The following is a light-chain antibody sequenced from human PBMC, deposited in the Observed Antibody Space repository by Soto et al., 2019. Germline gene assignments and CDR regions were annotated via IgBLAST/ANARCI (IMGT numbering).Light chain of an antibody. J-gene: IGKJ1*01. CDR1: QSISSW. V-gene: IGKV1-5*01. CDR2: DAS. Sequence: DIQITQSPSTLSASVGDRVSITCRASQSISSWLAWYQQKPGKAPKLLIYDASSLESGVPSRFSGSGSGTEFTLTISSLQPDDFATYYCHQYNSYSWTFGQGTKLEIK. CDR3: HQYNSYSWT.